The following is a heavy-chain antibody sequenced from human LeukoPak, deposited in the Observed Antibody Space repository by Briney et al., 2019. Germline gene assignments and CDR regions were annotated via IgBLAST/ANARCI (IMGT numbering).Heavy chain of an antibody. CDR3: ARIVATIDYFDY. J-gene: IGHJ4*02. D-gene: IGHD5-12*01. CDR1: GFTVSSNY. CDR2: IYSGGST. Sequence: GGSLRLSCAASGFTVSSNYMSWVRQAPGKGLEWVSVIYSGGSTYYADSVKGRFTISRDNSKNTLYLQMNSLRAEDTAVYYCARIVATIDYFDYWGQGTLVTVSS. V-gene: IGHV3-53*01.